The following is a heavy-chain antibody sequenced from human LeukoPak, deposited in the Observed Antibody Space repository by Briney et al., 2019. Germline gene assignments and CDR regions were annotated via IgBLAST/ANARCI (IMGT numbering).Heavy chain of an antibody. CDR2: FYTSGTT. CDR1: GVSISSDSYY. CDR3: ARDAAYYYGSGSYRNGIDY. D-gene: IGHD3-10*01. J-gene: IGHJ4*02. V-gene: IGHV4-61*02. Sequence: SETLSLTCTVSGVSISSDSYYWSWIRQPAGKGLEWIGRFYTSGTTNYNPSLKSRVTMSVDTSKNQFSLKLSSVTAADTAVYYCARDAAYYYGSGSYRNGIDYWGQGSLVTVSS.